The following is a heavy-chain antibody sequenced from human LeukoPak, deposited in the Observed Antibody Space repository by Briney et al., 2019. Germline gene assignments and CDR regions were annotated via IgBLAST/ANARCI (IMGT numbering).Heavy chain of an antibody. Sequence: SETLSLTCTVSGGSISSQYWSWIRQPPGKGLEWIAGYIYYSGSTNYNPSLKSRVTISVDTSMNQFSLKLSSVTAADTAVYYCARDSYPHSSGWYYFDYWGQGTLVTVSS. D-gene: IGHD6-19*01. CDR3: ARDSYPHSSGWYYFDY. CDR1: GGSISSQY. J-gene: IGHJ4*02. CDR2: IYYSGST. V-gene: IGHV4-59*11.